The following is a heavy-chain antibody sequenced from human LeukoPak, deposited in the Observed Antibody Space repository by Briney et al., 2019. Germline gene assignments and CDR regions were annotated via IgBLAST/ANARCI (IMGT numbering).Heavy chain of an antibody. CDR1: GFTFSRHG. V-gene: IGHV3-23*01. J-gene: IGHJ4*02. CDR3: AREKGRGVISPYFDY. CDR2: ISPSGEIT. D-gene: IGHD3-10*01. Sequence: PGGSLRLSCVASGFTFSRHGMNWVRQAPGKGLEWVSGISPSGEITYYTDSVKGRFTISRDNSKNTLFLQMNSLRAEDTAVYYCAREKGRGVISPYFDYWGQGTLVIVSS.